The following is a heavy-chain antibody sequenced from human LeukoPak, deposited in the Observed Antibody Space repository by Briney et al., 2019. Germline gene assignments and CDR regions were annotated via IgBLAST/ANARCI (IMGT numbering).Heavy chain of an antibody. D-gene: IGHD4-11*01. CDR1: GFTFSSYA. J-gene: IGHJ3*02. Sequence: EGSLRLSCAASGFTFSSYAMSWVRQAPGKGLEWVSAISGSGGSTYYADSVKGRFTISRDNSKNTLYVQMKSLRAEDTAVHYCAKLRSNYINYDAFDIWGQGTMVTVSS. V-gene: IGHV3-23*01. CDR3: AKLRSNYINYDAFDI. CDR2: ISGSGGST.